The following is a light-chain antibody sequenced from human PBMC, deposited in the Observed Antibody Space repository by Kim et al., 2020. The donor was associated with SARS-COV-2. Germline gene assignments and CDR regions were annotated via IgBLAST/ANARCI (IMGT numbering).Light chain of an antibody. Sequence: ASVGDRVTITCQASQDISNYLNWYQHKPGKAPKLLIFEASNLQTGVPSRFSGSGSGTDFTFTISSLQPEDTATYYCQQYDILPLSFGGGTKVEIK. CDR3: QQYDILPLS. CDR2: EAS. V-gene: IGKV1-33*01. J-gene: IGKJ4*01. CDR1: QDISNY.